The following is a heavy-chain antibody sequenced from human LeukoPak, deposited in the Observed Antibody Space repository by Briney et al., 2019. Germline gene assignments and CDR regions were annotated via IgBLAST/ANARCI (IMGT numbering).Heavy chain of an antibody. J-gene: IGHJ3*01. CDR1: GFTFSNVW. CDR3: ATYNRKDAFDF. CDR2: IKSTTSGGTT. D-gene: IGHD1-1*01. V-gene: IGHV3-15*01. Sequence: EPGGSLRLSCAATGFTFSNVWMSWVRQAPGKGLEWVGRIKSTTSGGTTDYAAPVKGRFSISRDDSKNMLYLQMNSLKTEDTAAYHCATYNRKDAFDFWGRGTLVTVSS.